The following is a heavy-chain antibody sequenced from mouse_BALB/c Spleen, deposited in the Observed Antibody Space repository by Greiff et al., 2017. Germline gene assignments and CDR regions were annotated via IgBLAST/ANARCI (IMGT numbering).Heavy chain of an antibody. CDR1: GYTFTDYA. CDR2: ISTYYGNT. D-gene: IGHD2-1*01. V-gene: IGHV1-67*01. CDR3: ARERGNYDAMDY. Sequence: VQLQESGPELVRPGVSVKISCKGSGYTFTDYAMHWVKQSHAKSLEWIGVISTYYGNTNYNQKFKGKATMTVDKSSSTAYMELARLTSEDSAIYYCARERGNYDAMDYWGQGTSVTVSS. J-gene: IGHJ4*01.